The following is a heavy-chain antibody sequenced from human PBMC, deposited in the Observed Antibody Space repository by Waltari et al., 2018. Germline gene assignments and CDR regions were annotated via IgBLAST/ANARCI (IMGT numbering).Heavy chain of an antibody. CDR1: GFTFSSYA. Sequence: EVQLLESGGDLVQPGGSLRLSCAASGFTFSSYAMSWVRQASGKGLEWVSGIYSGGSSTFYADSVEGRFTISRDNSKNTLYLQMNSLRADDTAVYYCAKDLGGGYSHYFDYWGQGTLVTVSS. V-gene: IGHV3-23*03. J-gene: IGHJ4*02. D-gene: IGHD1-26*01. CDR2: IYSGGSST. CDR3: AKDLGGGYSHYFDY.